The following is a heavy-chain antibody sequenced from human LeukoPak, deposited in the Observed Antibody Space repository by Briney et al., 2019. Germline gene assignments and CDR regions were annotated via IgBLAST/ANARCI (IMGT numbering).Heavy chain of an antibody. D-gene: IGHD3-3*01. CDR2: INHSGST. CDR1: GGSFSGYY. CDR3: ARGGVTAFDY. V-gene: IGHV4-34*01. J-gene: IGHJ4*02. Sequence: SETLSLTCAVYGGSFSGYYWSWIRQPPGKGLEWIGEINHSGSTNYNPSLKSRVTISVDTSKNQFSLKLSSVTAADTAVYYCARGGVTAFDYWGQGTLVTVSP.